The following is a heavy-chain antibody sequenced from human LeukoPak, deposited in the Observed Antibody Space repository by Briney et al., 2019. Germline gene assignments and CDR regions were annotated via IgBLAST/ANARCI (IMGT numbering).Heavy chain of an antibody. D-gene: IGHD1-26*01. CDR1: GGSISSGSYY. Sequence: SETLSLTCTVSGGSISSGSYYWSWIRQPAGKGLEWIGRIYTSGSTNYNPSLKSRVTISVDTSKNQFSLKLSSVTAADTAVYYCAKGGARGATVAAGPNWYFDLWGRGTLVTVSS. CDR2: IYTSGST. CDR3: AKGGARGATVAAGPNWYFDL. J-gene: IGHJ2*01. V-gene: IGHV4-61*02.